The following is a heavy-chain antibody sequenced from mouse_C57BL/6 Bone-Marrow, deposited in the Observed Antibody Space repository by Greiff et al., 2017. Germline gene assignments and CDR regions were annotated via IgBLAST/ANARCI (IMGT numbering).Heavy chain of an antibody. D-gene: IGHD1-3*01. CDR3: ARHGDNYFRWYFDV. Sequence: QVQLQQSGPGLVAPSQRLSITCTVSGFSLTSYGVHWVRQPPGKGLEWLVVIWSDGSTTYNSALKSRLSISKDNSKSQVFLKMNSLQTDDTAMYYCARHGDNYFRWYFDVWGTGTTVTVSS. V-gene: IGHV2-6-1*01. CDR2: IWSDGST. CDR1: GFSLTSYG. J-gene: IGHJ1*03.